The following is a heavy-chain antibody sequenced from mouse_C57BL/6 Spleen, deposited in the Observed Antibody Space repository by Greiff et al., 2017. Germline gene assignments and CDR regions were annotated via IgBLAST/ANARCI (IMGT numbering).Heavy chain of an antibody. Sequence: QVQLKESGAELVRPGTSVKVSCKASGYAFTNYLIEWVKQRPEQGLEWIGVINPGSGGTNYNEKFKGKATLTADKSSSTAYMQLSSLTSEDSAVYFCARSGGNFAWFAYWGQGTLVTVSA. V-gene: IGHV1-54*01. J-gene: IGHJ3*01. CDR2: INPGSGGT. D-gene: IGHD2-1*01. CDR3: ARSGGNFAWFAY. CDR1: GYAFTNYL.